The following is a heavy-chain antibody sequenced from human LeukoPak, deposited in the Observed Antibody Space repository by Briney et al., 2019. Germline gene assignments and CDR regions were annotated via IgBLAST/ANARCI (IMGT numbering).Heavy chain of an antibody. CDR2: ISGSGGST. CDR1: GFTFSSYA. CDR3: ARENEAASGDYYFDY. D-gene: IGHD2-21*01. V-gene: IGHV3-23*01. J-gene: IGHJ4*02. Sequence: GGSLRLSCAASGFTFSSYAMSWVRQAPGKGLEWVSAISGSGGSTYYADSVKGRFTISRDNSKNTLYLQMNSLRAEDTAIYYCARENEAASGDYYFDYWGQGTLVTVSS.